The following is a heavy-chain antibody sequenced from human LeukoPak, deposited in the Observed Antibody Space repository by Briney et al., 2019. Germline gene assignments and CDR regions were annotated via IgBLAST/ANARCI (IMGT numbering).Heavy chain of an antibody. CDR1: GGSISSYY. CDR3: ARTSYYDFWSGQTSYQH. V-gene: IGHV4-30-4*08. D-gene: IGHD3-3*01. Sequence: SETLSLTCTVSGGSISSYYWSWIRQPPGKGLEWIGYIYYSGSTYYNPSLKSRVTISVDTSKNQFSLKLSSVTAADTAVYYCARTSYYDFWSGQTSYQHWGQGTLVTVSS. J-gene: IGHJ1*01. CDR2: IYYSGST.